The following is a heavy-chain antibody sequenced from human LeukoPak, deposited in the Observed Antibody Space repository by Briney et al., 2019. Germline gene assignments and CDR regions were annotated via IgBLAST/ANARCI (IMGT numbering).Heavy chain of an antibody. CDR3: ARVGYGDFDYFDY. J-gene: IGHJ4*02. V-gene: IGHV3-53*01. Sequence: GGSLRLSCATSGFIVSSNYMSWVRQAPGKGLEWVSVIYSGGSTYYADSVKGRFTTSRDNSKNTLYLQMNSLRAEDTAVYYCARVGYGDFDYFDYWGQGTLVTVSS. CDR1: GFIVSSNY. CDR2: IYSGGST. D-gene: IGHD4-17*01.